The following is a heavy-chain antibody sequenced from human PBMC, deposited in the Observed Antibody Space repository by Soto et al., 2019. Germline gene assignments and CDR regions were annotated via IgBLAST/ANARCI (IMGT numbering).Heavy chain of an antibody. J-gene: IGHJ4*02. V-gene: IGHV4-59*08. Sequence: SETLSLTCTVSGGSISSYYWSWIRQPPGKGLEWIGYIYYSGSTNYNPSLKSRVTISVDTSKNQFSLKLSSVTAADTAVYYCARSAVQNIVATIGYFDYWGQGTLVTVSS. CDR2: IYYSGST. CDR1: GGSISSYY. CDR3: ARSAVQNIVATIGYFDY. D-gene: IGHD5-12*01.